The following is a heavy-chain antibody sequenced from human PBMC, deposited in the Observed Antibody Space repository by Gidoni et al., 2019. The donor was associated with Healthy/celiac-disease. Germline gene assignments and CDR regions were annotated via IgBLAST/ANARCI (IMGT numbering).Heavy chain of an antibody. CDR3: ARGVRGGSYFLFDY. CDR2: ISSSSSTI. CDR1: GFTFSSYS. V-gene: IGHV3-48*02. D-gene: IGHD1-26*01. J-gene: IGHJ4*02. Sequence: EVQLVESGGGLVQPGGSLRLSCAASGFTFSSYSMNWVRQAPGKGLEWVSYISSSSSTIYYADSVKGRFTISRDNAKNSLYLQMNSLRDEDTAVYYCARGVRGGSYFLFDYWGQGTLVTVSS.